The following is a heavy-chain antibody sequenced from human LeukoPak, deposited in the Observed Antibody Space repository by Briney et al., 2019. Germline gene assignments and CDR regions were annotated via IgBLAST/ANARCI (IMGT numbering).Heavy chain of an antibody. V-gene: IGHV3-23*01. CDR3: AKDSGGTYFYYYYYMDV. CDR1: GFTFSTYA. J-gene: IGHJ6*03. Sequence: GGSLRLSCAASGFTFSTYAMRWGRQAPGKGLEWVSAISAGGDTIYYADSGKGRFTVSRDNSKDTLYLQINSLRAEDTAVYYCAKDSGGTYFYYYYYMDVWGKGTTVTVSS. D-gene: IGHD1-26*01. CDR2: ISAGGDTI.